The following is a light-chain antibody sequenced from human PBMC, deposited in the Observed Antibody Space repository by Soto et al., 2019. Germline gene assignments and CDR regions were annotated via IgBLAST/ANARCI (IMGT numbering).Light chain of an antibody. CDR3: QQYDNLPSIT. Sequence: DIQMTQSPSSLSASVGDRVTITCQASQDISNYLNWYQQKPWKAPKLLIYDASNLETGVPSRFSGSGSGTDFPFTISSLQPEDIATYYCQQYDNLPSITFGQGTRLDFK. CDR2: DAS. V-gene: IGKV1-33*01. CDR1: QDISNY. J-gene: IGKJ5*01.